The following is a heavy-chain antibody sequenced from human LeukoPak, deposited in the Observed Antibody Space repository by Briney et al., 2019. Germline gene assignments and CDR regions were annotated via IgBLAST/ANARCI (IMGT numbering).Heavy chain of an antibody. J-gene: IGHJ4*02. CDR3: ARLIYDSSGYYFAY. D-gene: IGHD3-22*01. CDR2: IYYSGST. CDR1: GGSVSSGSYY. Sequence: PSETLSLTCTVSGGSVSSGSYYWSWIRQPPGKGLEWIGYIYYSGSTNYNPSLKSRVTISVDTSKKQFSLQLSSVTAADTAVYYCARLIYDSSGYYFAYWGQGTLVTVSS. V-gene: IGHV4-61*01.